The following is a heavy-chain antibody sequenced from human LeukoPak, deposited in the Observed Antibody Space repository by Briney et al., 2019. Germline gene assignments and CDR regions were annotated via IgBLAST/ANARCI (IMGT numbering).Heavy chain of an antibody. CDR1: GYTFTGYY. CDR2: INPNSGGT. D-gene: IGHD6-6*01. Sequence: ASVKVSCKASGYTFTGYYMHWVRQAPGQGLEWMGWINPNSGGTNYAQKFQGRVTMTRDTSISTAYMELSRLRSDDTAVYYCARELSIAAVDWFDPWGQGTLVTVSP. CDR3: ARELSIAAVDWFDP. J-gene: IGHJ5*02. V-gene: IGHV1-2*02.